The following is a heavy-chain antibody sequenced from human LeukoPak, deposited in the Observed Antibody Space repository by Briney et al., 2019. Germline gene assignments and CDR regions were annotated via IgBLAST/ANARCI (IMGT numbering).Heavy chain of an antibody. CDR3: AGHTSLSYFGSGSYSGYYFDY. D-gene: IGHD3-10*01. CDR2: IYHSGST. V-gene: IGHV4-30-2*01. J-gene: IGHJ4*02. Sequence: SQTLSLTCTVSGGSISSGGYYWSWIRQPPGKGLEWIGYIYHSGSTYYNPSLKSRVTISVDTSKNQFSLKLSSVTAADTAVYYCAGHTSLSYFGSGSYSGYYFDYWGQGTLVTVSS. CDR1: GGSISSGGYY.